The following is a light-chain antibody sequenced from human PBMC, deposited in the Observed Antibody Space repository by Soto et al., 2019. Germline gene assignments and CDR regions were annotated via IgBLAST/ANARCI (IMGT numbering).Light chain of an antibody. J-gene: IGLJ2*01. Sequence: QSVLTQPPSASGSPGQSVTISCSGTSSDIGAYKYVSWYQQHPGKAPNLIIYEVDKRPSGVPDRFSGSKSGNTASLTVSGLQGEDDADYYCSSYGGINNLVFGGGTKVTVL. V-gene: IGLV2-8*01. CDR3: SSYGGINNLV. CDR2: EVD. CDR1: SSDIGAYKY.